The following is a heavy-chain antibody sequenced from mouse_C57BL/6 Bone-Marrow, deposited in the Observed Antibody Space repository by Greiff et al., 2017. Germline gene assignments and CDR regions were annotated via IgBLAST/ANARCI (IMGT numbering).Heavy chain of an antibody. Sequence: EVKLVESGGDLVKPGGSLKLSCAASGFTFSSYGMSWVRQTPDKRLEWVATISSGGSYTYYPDSVKGRFTISRDNAKNTLYLQMSSLQSEDTAMYYCARQGIVTFDYWGQGTTLTVSS. CDR2: ISSGGSYT. CDR1: GFTFSSYG. V-gene: IGHV5-6*01. J-gene: IGHJ2*01. CDR3: ARQGIVTFDY. D-gene: IGHD2-5*01.